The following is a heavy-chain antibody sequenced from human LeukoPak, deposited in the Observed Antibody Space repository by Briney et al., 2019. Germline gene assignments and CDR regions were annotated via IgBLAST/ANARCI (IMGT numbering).Heavy chain of an antibody. J-gene: IGHJ4*02. CDR2: IYPGNSDT. D-gene: IGHD6-13*01. CDR3: AREEQSGSSWFAY. V-gene: IGHV5-51*01. Sequence: RGEPLKISCKGSGYSFTNYWIGWARQMPGKGLEWMAIIYPGNSDTRYSPSFQGQVTISADKSISTAYLQWSSLKASDTAMYYCAREEQSGSSWFAYWGQGTLVTVSS. CDR1: GYSFTNYW.